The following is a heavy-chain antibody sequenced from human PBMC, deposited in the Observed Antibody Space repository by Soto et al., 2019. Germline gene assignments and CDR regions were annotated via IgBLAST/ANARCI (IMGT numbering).Heavy chain of an antibody. CDR2: ISYDGSNK. CDR3: AKDFDGDLLSFFDY. Sequence: GGSLRLSCVASGFTFRSYGMRWVRQAPGKGLEWVAVISYDGSNKYYADSVKGRFTISRDNSKNTLYLQMNSLRAEDTAVYYCAKDFDGDLLSFFDYWGQGTLVTVSS. V-gene: IGHV3-30*18. CDR1: GFTFRSYG. D-gene: IGHD4-17*01. J-gene: IGHJ4*02.